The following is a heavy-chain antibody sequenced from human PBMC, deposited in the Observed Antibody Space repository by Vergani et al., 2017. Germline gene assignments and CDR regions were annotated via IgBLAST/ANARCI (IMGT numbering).Heavy chain of an antibody. CDR2: IRYDGSNK. Sequence: QVHLVESGGGVVQPGGSLRLSCAASGFTFSSYRMHWVRQAPGKGLEWVAFIRYDGSNKYYADSVKGRFTISRDNSRNTLYLQMNSLRAEDTAVYYCAKDSGYCGGDCYYDAFDMWGQGTMVTVSS. V-gene: IGHV3-30*02. D-gene: IGHD2-21*02. J-gene: IGHJ3*02. CDR1: GFTFSSYR. CDR3: AKDSGYCGGDCYYDAFDM.